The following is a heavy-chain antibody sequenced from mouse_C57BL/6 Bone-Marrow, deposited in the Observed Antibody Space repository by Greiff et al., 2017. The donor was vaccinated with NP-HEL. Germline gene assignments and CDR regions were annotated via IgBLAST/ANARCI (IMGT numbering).Heavy chain of an antibody. CDR3: TLTTVVATDYAMDY. Sequence: EVKVEESGGGLVQPGGSMKLSCAASGFTFSDAWMDWVRQSPEKGLEWVAEIRNKANNHATYYAESVKGRFTISRDDSKSSVYLQMNSLRAEDTGIYYCTLTTVVATDYAMDYWGQGTSVTVSS. D-gene: IGHD1-1*01. CDR1: GFTFSDAW. V-gene: IGHV6-6*01. J-gene: IGHJ4*01. CDR2: IRNKANNHAT.